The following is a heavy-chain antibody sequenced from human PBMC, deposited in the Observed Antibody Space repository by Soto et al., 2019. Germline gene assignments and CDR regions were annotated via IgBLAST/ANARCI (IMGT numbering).Heavy chain of an antibody. CDR2: IYPGDSDT. J-gene: IGHJ4*02. D-gene: IGHD5-12*01. CDR3: ARLRTDGYNYGIIKGPFDY. Sequence: PGESLKISCKGSGYSFTSYWIGWVRQMPGKGLEWMGIIYPGDSDTRYSPSFQGQVTISADKSISTAYLQWSSLKASDTAMYYCARLRTDGYNYGIIKGPFDYWGQGTLVTVSS. CDR1: GYSFTSYW. V-gene: IGHV5-51*01.